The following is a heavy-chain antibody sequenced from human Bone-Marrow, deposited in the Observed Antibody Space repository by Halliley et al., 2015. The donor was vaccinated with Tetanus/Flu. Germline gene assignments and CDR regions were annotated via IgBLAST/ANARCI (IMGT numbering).Heavy chain of an antibody. CDR1: GGSIGSSAW. D-gene: IGHD3-22*01. Sequence: TLSLTCAVSGGSIGSSAWWIWVRQPPEKGLEWIAETYHSGTSNYNPSLKSRVTIAVDKSRNQFSLNLFSVTAADTATYYCARVWFDCDSGGYYYYLDSWGQGTLVTVSS. CDR3: ARVWFDCDSGGYYYYLDS. J-gene: IGHJ4*02. CDR2: TYHSGTS. V-gene: IGHV4-4*02.